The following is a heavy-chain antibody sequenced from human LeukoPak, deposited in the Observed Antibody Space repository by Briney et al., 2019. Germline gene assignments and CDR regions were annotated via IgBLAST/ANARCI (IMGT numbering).Heavy chain of an antibody. D-gene: IGHD6-13*01. CDR1: GFTFSSYS. CDR3: ASLSSSWYPTYPTFDP. CDR2: ISYDGSNK. Sequence: GGSLRLSCAASGFTFSSYSMNWVRQAPGKGLEWVAVISYDGSNKYYADSVKGRFTISRDNSKNTLYLQMNSLRAEDTAVYYCASLSSSWYPTYPTFDPWGQGTLVTVSS. V-gene: IGHV3-30*03. J-gene: IGHJ5*02.